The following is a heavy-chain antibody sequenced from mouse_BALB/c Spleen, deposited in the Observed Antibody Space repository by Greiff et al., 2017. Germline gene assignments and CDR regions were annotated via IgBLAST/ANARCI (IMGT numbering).Heavy chain of an antibody. D-gene: IGHD2-1*01. V-gene: IGHV3-8*02. CDR3: ARSLYGNSYFDY. J-gene: IGHJ2*01. CDR2: ISYSGST. CDR1: GDSITSGY. Sequence: EVQLQQSGPSLVKPSQTLSLTCSVTGDSITSGYWNWIRKFPGNKLEYMGYISYSGSTYYNPSLKSRISITRDTSKNQYYLQLNSVTTEDTATYYCARSLYGNSYFDYWGQGTTLTVSS.